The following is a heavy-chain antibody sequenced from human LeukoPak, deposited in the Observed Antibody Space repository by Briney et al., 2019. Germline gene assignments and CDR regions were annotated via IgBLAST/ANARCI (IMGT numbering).Heavy chain of an antibody. Sequence: SETLSLTCTVSNGSISSYYWSWIRQPAGQGLEWIGRVYTSGTTNYNPSLKSRVTMSVDTSKNQFSLKLTSVTAADTAVYYCARGPYCGGDCYFAYWGQGTLVTVSS. V-gene: IGHV4-4*07. J-gene: IGHJ4*03. CDR1: NGSISSYY. D-gene: IGHD2-21*01. CDR2: VYTSGTT. CDR3: ARGPYCGGDCYFAY.